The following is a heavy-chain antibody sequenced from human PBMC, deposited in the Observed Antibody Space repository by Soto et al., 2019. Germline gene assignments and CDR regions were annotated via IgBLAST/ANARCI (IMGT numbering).Heavy chain of an antibody. V-gene: IGHV1-8*01. Sequence: ASVKVSCKASGYTFTSYDINWVRQATGQGLEWMGWMNPNSGNTGYAQKFQGRVTMTRNTSISTAYMELSSLRSEDTAFYYCARGHYDILTGYIPSVYWGQGTTVTVSS. CDR3: ARGHYDILTGYIPSVY. CDR2: MNPNSGNT. D-gene: IGHD3-9*01. J-gene: IGHJ6*02. CDR1: GYTFTSYD.